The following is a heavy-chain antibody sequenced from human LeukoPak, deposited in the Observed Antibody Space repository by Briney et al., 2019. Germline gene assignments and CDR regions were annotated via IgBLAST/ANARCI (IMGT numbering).Heavy chain of an antibody. Sequence: GGSLRLSCAASGFTFSSYDMHWVRHATGKGLEWVLAIGTAGDTYYPGSVKGRFTISRENAKNSLYLQMNSLRAGDTAVYYCARDWADGEDGMDVWGQGTTVTVSS. J-gene: IGHJ6*02. CDR1: GFTFSSYD. V-gene: IGHV3-13*01. CDR2: IGTAGDT. D-gene: IGHD3-10*01. CDR3: ARDWADGEDGMDV.